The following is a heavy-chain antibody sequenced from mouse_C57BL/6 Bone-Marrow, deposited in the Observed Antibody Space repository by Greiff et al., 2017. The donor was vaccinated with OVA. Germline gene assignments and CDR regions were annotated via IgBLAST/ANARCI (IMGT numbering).Heavy chain of an antibody. CDR1: GYTFTDYY. D-gene: IGHD1-1*01. CDR3: ARPLRYYFDY. V-gene: IGHV1-26*01. Sequence: EVQLQQSGPELVKPGASVKISCKASGYTFTDYYMNWVKQSHGKSLEWIGDINPNNGGTSYNQKFKGKATLTADKSSSTAYMELRSLTSEDSAVYYCARPLRYYFDYWGQGTTLTVSS. J-gene: IGHJ2*01. CDR2: INPNNGGT.